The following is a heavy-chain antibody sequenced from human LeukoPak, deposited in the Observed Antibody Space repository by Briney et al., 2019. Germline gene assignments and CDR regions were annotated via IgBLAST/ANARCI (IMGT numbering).Heavy chain of an antibody. CDR3: ARVSFTSTSCPGWIDP. Sequence: KPSETLSLTCTVSGGSISSYYWSWIRQPPGKGLDWIGYIYYSGTTNYNPSLKSRVTISLDTSKKQLSLKLSSVTAADTAVYYCARVSFTSTSCPGWIDPWGQGTLVTVSS. D-gene: IGHD2-2*01. V-gene: IGHV4-59*01. CDR2: IYYSGTT. J-gene: IGHJ5*02. CDR1: GGSISSYY.